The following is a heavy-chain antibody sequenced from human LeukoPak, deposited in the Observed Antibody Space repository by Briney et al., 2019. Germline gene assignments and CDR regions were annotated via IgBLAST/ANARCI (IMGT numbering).Heavy chain of an antibody. CDR2: ISTSSSTI. V-gene: IGHV3-48*01. Sequence: SGGSLRLSCAASGFTFSNYGMNWVRQAPGKGLEWLSYISTSSSTIFYADSVKGRFTISRDNAKNSLYLQMNSLRAEDTAVYYCARSTTSGGFDPWGQGTLVTVSS. D-gene: IGHD2-2*01. J-gene: IGHJ5*02. CDR3: ARSTTSGGFDP. CDR1: GFTFSNYG.